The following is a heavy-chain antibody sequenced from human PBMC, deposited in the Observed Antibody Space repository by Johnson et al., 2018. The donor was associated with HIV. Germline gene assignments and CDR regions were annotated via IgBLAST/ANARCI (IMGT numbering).Heavy chain of an antibody. D-gene: IGHD3-3*01. J-gene: IGHJ3*02. V-gene: IGHV3-74*02. CDR1: GFTFSSYA. Sequence: VQLVESGGGVVQPGGSLRLSCAASGFTFSSYAMSWVRQAPGEGLVWVSRINADGSRTTYADSVKGRFTISRDNAKNTLYLEMNRLRVEDAAVYYCARPYFEFWSGYYEYYAFDIWGQGTLVTVSS. CDR2: INADGSRT. CDR3: ARPYFEFWSGYYEYYAFDI.